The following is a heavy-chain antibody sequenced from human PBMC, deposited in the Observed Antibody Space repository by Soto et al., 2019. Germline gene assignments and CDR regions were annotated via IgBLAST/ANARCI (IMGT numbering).Heavy chain of an antibody. D-gene: IGHD6-19*01. CDR3: ATWSNSSGWYGAFDI. CDR2: IYYSGST. J-gene: IGHJ3*02. CDR1: SGSISSYY. V-gene: IGHV4-59*01. Sequence: SETLSLTCTVSSGSISSYYWNWIRQPPGKGLEWIGYIYYSGSTNYNPSLKSRVTISIDTSKNQFSLKLSSVTAADTAVYYCATWSNSSGWYGAFDIWGQGTMVTVSS.